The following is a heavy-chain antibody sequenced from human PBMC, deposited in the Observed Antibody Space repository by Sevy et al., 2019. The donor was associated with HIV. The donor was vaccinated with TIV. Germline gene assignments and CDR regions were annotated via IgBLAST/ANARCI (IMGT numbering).Heavy chain of an antibody. D-gene: IGHD3-10*01. V-gene: IGHV3-33*01. J-gene: IGHJ5*02. Sequence: GGYLRLSCAASGFTFSSYGMHWVRQAPGKGLEWMAVIWYDGNNKYYADSVKGRFTISRDNSKNTLYLQMNSLRAEDTAVYYCARDLYYGSGPNGDWFDPWGQGTLVTVSS. CDR1: GFTFSSYG. CDR2: IWYDGNNK. CDR3: ARDLYYGSGPNGDWFDP.